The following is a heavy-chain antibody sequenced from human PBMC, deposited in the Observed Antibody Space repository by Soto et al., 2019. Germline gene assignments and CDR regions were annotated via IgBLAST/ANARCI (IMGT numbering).Heavy chain of an antibody. CDR2: ISYDGSNK. CDR1: GFTLSSYG. V-gene: IGHV3-30*18. CDR3: AKDPPLILGVPDY. D-gene: IGHD1-26*01. Sequence: QVQLVESGGGVVQPGRSLRLSCAASGFTLSSYGMHWVRQAPGKGLEWVAVISYDGSNKYYADSVKGRFTISRDNSENTLYLQMHSLRAEDTAVYYCAKDPPLILGVPDYWGQGTLVTVSS. J-gene: IGHJ4*01.